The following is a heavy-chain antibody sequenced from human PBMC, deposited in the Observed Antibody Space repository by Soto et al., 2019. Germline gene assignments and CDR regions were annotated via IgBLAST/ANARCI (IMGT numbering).Heavy chain of an antibody. CDR1: GFPLRTYS. CDR3: ASIDVPYYGSTSYYYGMYV. CDR2: ISSSSTHI. D-gene: IGHD3-10*01. Sequence: EVQLVESGGGLVKPGGSLRLSCAASGFPLRTYSMTWVRQAPGKGLEWVSSISSSSTHIYYADSVEGRFTISRNNAKNSLYLHRISLRAEDTAMYDCASIDVPYYGSTSYYYGMYVWGQGTTVTVSS. J-gene: IGHJ6*02. V-gene: IGHV3-21*01.